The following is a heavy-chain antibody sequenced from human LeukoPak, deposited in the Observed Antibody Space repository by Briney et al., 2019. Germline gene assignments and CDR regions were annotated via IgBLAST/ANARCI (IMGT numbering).Heavy chain of an antibody. CDR2: IYYSGNT. V-gene: IGHV4-39*01. CDR3: ARLKEGIDY. Sequence: AETLSVTCAVSGGSISGSSYFWGWIRQPPGKGLEWIGSIYYSGNTYYNPSLKSRVTISVDTSKNQFSLKLSSVTAADTAVYYCARLKEGIDYWGQGTLASVSS. J-gene: IGHJ4*02. D-gene: IGHD3-10*01. CDR1: GGSISGSSYF.